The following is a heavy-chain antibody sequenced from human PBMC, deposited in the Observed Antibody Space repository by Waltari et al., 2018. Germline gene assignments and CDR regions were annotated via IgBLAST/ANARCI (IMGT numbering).Heavy chain of an antibody. Sequence: QVQVQESGPGLVKPSGTLSLTCNVSDGSINNYFWTWIRQPAGKGLKWIGRIYSSGSTNCNPSLRSRVTMSIDTSKNQFSLKLASVTAADTAVYFCAREVRRDGYNYVDYWAQGTLVIVSS. D-gene: IGHD5-12*01. CDR3: AREVRRDGYNYVDY. CDR2: IYSSGST. V-gene: IGHV4-4*07. J-gene: IGHJ4*02. CDR1: DGSINNYF.